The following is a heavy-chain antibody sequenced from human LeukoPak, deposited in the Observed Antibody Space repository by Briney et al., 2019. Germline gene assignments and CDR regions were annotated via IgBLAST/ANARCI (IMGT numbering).Heavy chain of an antibody. CDR3: ASSYYYDSSGGETDAFDI. V-gene: IGHV4-61*08. D-gene: IGHD3-22*01. J-gene: IGHJ3*02. CDR2: IYYSGNT. Sequence: SETLSLTCTVSGGSISSGGYYWSWIRQPPGKGLEWIGYIYYSGNTNYNPSLKSRVTISVDTSKNQFSLELSSVTAADTAVYYCASSYYYDSSGGETDAFDIWGQGTMVTVSS. CDR1: GGSISSGGYY.